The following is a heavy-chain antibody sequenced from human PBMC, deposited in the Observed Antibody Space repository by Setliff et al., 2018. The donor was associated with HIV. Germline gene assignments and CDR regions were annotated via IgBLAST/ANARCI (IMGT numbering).Heavy chain of an antibody. J-gene: IGHJ5*02. CDR1: GYTFTAFY. V-gene: IGHV1-46*01. Sequence: ASVKVSCKTSGYTFTAFYIHWVRQAPGQGLEWLGVINPSDGFTTRAQKFQGRRTMTRDTSTSTVHMDLSSLRSEDTAIYYCAKDRVSGWNNWFDPWGQGTLVTVSS. CDR2: INPSDGFT. CDR3: AKDRVSGWNNWFDP. D-gene: IGHD6-19*01.